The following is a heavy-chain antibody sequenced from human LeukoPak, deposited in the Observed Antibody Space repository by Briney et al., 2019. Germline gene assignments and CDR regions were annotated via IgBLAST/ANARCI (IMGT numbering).Heavy chain of an antibody. CDR3: ASARKDFIHYYGSGGLDY. CDR2: ISYDGSNK. J-gene: IGHJ4*02. D-gene: IGHD3-10*01. V-gene: IGHV3-30-3*01. CDR1: GFTFSSYA. Sequence: GGSLRLSCAASGFTFSSYAMHWVRQAPGKGLEWVAVISYDGSNKYYADSVKGRFTISRDNAKNSLYLQMNSLRAEDTAVYYCASARKDFIHYYGSGGLDYWGQGTLVTVSS.